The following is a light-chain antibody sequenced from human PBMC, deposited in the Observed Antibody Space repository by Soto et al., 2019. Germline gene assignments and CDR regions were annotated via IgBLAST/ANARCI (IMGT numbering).Light chain of an antibody. CDR1: SRDVGIYNY. CDR2: DVT. Sequence: QSALTQPRSVSGSPGQSVTVSCTGTSRDVGIYNYVSWYQQRPGTAPKVMNYDVTKRPSGVPDRFSGSKSANTASLTISGLQADDEADYYCCSYAGNYTLLFGGGTQLTVL. V-gene: IGLV2-11*01. CDR3: CSYAGNYTLL. J-gene: IGLJ2*01.